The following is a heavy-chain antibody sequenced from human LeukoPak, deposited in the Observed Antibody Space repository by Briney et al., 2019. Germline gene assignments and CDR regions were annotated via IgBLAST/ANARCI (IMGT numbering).Heavy chain of an antibody. D-gene: IGHD6-6*01. CDR2: ISWDGVST. CDR3: AKSPARLVSDYYYYMDV. J-gene: IGHJ6*03. CDR1: GFTFDDYT. V-gene: IGHV3-43*01. Sequence: GGSLRLSCAASGFTFDDYTMHWVRHAPGQGLEWVSLISWDGVSTYYADSVKGRFTISRDNSKNSLYLQMNSLRTEDTALYFCAKSPARLVSDYYYYMDVWGKGTTVTVSS.